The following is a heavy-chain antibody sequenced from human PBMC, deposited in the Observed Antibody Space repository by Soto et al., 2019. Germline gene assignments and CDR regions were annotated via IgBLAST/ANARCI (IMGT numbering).Heavy chain of an antibody. V-gene: IGHV1-3*01. Sequence: QVQLVQSGAEVKKPGASVKVSCKASGYTFTSYGMHWVRQAPGQRLEWMGWINAGNGNTKYSQKFQGRVTITRDTSATTTYVELGSLRSEDTAVYYCARGGSGGSCYFDYWGQGTLVTVSS. CDR2: INAGNGNT. J-gene: IGHJ4*02. CDR1: GYTFTSYG. D-gene: IGHD2-15*01. CDR3: ARGGSGGSCYFDY.